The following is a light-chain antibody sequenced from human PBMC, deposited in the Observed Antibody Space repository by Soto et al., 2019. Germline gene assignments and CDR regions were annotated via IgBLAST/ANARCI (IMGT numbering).Light chain of an antibody. V-gene: IGKV3-20*01. CDR3: QQYGSSPTT. J-gene: IGKJ1*01. Sequence: EIVLTQSPGTLSLSPGERATLSCRASQSIDNNYLAWYQQKPGQAPRLLIYVPSSRATGIPDRFSGSGSGTDFTLTISRLEPEDFAVYYCQQYGSSPTTFGQGTKVEIK. CDR1: QSIDNNY. CDR2: VPS.